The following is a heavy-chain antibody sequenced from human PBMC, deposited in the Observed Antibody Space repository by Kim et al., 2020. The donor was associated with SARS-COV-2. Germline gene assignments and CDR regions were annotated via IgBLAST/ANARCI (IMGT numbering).Heavy chain of an antibody. Sequence: IQSRVTISVDTSKNQFSLKLSSVTAADTAVYYCAREGRIVVVTASGDFRYWGQGTLVTVSS. D-gene: IGHD2-21*02. J-gene: IGHJ4*02. V-gene: IGHV4-39*02. CDR3: AREGRIVVVTASGDFRY.